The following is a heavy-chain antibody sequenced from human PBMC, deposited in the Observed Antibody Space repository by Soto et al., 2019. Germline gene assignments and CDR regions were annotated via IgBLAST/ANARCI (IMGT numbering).Heavy chain of an antibody. Sequence: PADTLSLTCSVSGASINSDGHYWSWIRQVPGRGLEWIGDIYSSGSSDYNPSLKSRLTITLDTSKDQFSLRLISLTAADTAVYFCAADTQNDDLGHYSDAFYXWGQGTLVTVSX. J-gene: IGHJ4*03. CDR2: IYSSGSS. CDR1: GASINSDGHY. D-gene: IGHD4-17*01. V-gene: IGHV4-31*02. CDR3: AADTQNDDLGHYSDAFYX.